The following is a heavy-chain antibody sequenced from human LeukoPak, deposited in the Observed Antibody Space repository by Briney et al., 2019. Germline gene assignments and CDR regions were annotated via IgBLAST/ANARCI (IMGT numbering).Heavy chain of an antibody. V-gene: IGHV5-10-1*01. D-gene: IGHD5-18*01. CDR1: GYRFTNYW. Sequence: GESLKISCKGSGYRFTNYWISWVRQMPGKGLEWMGRIDPSDSYTNYSPSFQGHVTISDDKSISTAYLQWSSLKASDTAMYYCARHDDLAMITPYPDWGQGTLVTVSS. CDR3: ARHDDLAMITPYPD. J-gene: IGHJ4*02. CDR2: IDPSDSYT.